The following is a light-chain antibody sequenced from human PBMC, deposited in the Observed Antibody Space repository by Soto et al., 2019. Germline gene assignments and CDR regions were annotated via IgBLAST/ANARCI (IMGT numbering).Light chain of an antibody. CDR3: SSYTSSRTYV. CDR1: ISDVGAYSY. V-gene: IGLV2-14*01. CDR2: DVS. Sequence: QSVLTQPSSVSGSPGQSITISCTGTISDVGAYSYVSWYQQHPGKAPKLIIYDVSDRPSGISNRFSGSKSDNTASLTISGLQAEDEAEYYCSSYTSSRTYVFGTGTKVTVL. J-gene: IGLJ1*01.